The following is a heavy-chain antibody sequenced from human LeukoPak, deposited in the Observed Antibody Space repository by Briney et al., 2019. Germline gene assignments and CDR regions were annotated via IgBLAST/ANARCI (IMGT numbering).Heavy chain of an antibody. V-gene: IGHV4-59*01. CDR2: IYSSGST. D-gene: IGHD3-22*01. CDR1: GGSISSYY. CDR3: VRDHYYSSSGYTFGC. J-gene: IGHJ4*02. Sequence: SETLSLTCTVSGGSISSYYWSWIRQPPGKGLEWIGYIYSSGSTNYNPSLKGRVTISVDTSKNQFSLKLRSVTAADTAVYYCVRDHYYSSSGYTFGCWGQGTLVTVSS.